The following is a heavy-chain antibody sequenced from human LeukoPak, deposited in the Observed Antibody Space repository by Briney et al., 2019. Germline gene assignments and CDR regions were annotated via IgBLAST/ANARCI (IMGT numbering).Heavy chain of an antibody. CDR3: ARRRCGGSYYDY. CDR2: IYYSGST. CDR1: GGSISSSSYY. Sequence: PSETLSLTCTVSGGSISSSSYYWGWIRQPPGKGLEWIGSIYYSGSTYYNPSLKSRVTISVDTSKNQFSLKLSSVTAADTAVYYCARRRCGGSYYDYWGQGTLVTVSS. J-gene: IGHJ4*02. V-gene: IGHV4-39*01. D-gene: IGHD1-26*01.